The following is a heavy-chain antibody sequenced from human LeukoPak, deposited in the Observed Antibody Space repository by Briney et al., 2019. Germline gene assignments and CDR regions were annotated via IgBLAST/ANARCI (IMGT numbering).Heavy chain of an antibody. D-gene: IGHD2-2*01. Sequence: PGGSLRLSCAASGFTFSGSAMHWVRQASGKGLEWVGRIRSKANSYATAYAASVKGRFTISRDDSKNTAYLQMNSLKTEDTAIYYCIGYCSTTSCYGDDLTILPGDWGQGTLVTVSS. CDR2: IRSKANSYAT. V-gene: IGHV3-73*01. CDR3: IGYCSTTSCYGDDLTILPGD. CDR1: GFTFSGSA. J-gene: IGHJ4*02.